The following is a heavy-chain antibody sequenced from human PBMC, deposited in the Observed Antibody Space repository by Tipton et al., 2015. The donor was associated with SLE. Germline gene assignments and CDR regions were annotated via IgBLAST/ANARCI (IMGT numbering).Heavy chain of an antibody. CDR1: GFTVSSNY. CDR3: ASWGYNYGSAY. V-gene: IGHV3-53*05. CDR2: IYSGGST. D-gene: IGHD5-18*01. Sequence: SLRLSCAASGFTVSSNYMSWVRQAPGRGLEWVSVIYSGGSTYYADSVKGRFTISRDNSKNTLYLQVNSLRAEDTAVYYCASWGYNYGSAYWGQGTQVTVSS. J-gene: IGHJ4*02.